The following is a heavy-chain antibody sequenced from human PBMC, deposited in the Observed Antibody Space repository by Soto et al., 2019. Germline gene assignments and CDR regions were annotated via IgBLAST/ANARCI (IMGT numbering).Heavy chain of an antibody. Sequence: QVQLVQSGAEVKKPGASVKVSCKASGYTFTNYNIHWVRQAPGQGLEWMGITNPSGGSTSYAQEFQGRVTMTRDTSTSTVYMELRSPRSEDTAIYYCARDRDPYSSSSRGSMDVWGQGTTVTVSS. J-gene: IGHJ6*02. CDR1: GYTFTNYN. D-gene: IGHD6-6*01. V-gene: IGHV1-46*01. CDR2: TNPSGGST. CDR3: ARDRDPYSSSSRGSMDV.